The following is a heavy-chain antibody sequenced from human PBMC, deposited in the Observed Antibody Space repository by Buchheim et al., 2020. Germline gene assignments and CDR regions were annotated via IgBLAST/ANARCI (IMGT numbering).Heavy chain of an antibody. V-gene: IGHV2-70*04. CDR2: IDWNDGK. Sequence: QGALKESGPALVKPTQTLTLTCTFSGFSLSTSGVRVSWVRQPPGKALEWLARIDWNDGKFYSSSLKTRLTISKYTSKNQVVLTMTNMDPVDTATYYCARMIWWSHDCWGQGTL. CDR3: ARMIWWSHDC. J-gene: IGHJ4*02. CDR1: GFSLSTSGVR. D-gene: IGHD2-21*01.